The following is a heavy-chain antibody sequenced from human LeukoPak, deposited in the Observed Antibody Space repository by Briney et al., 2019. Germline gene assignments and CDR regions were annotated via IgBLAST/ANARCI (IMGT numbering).Heavy chain of an antibody. Sequence: QAGGSLRLSCAASGFTCSSYWISWVRQAPGKGLEWVANIKQDGSEKYYVDSVKGRFTISRDNAKNSLYLQMNSLRAEDTTVYYCARSMVRGPGADYWGQGTLVTVSS. CDR1: GFTCSSYW. V-gene: IGHV3-7*01. CDR2: IKQDGSEK. D-gene: IGHD3-10*01. J-gene: IGHJ4*02. CDR3: ARSMVRGPGADY.